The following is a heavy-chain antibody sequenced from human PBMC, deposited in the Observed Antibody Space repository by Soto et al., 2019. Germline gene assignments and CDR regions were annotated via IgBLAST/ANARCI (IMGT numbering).Heavy chain of an antibody. D-gene: IGHD2-2*01. V-gene: IGHV1-18*01. Sequence: QVQLVQSGTEVKKPGASVKVSCKTSGYTFTYYGISWVRQAPGQGLEWVGWISADNGNTNYAQKFQGRVTVTTDTSTRTAYMELRSLRSDDTAVYYCATLYCSTTSCQLDYWGQGTLVTVSS. CDR1: GYTFTYYG. CDR3: ATLYCSTTSCQLDY. CDR2: ISADNGNT. J-gene: IGHJ4*02.